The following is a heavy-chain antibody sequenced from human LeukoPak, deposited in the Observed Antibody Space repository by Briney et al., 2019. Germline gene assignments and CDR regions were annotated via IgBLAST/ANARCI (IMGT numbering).Heavy chain of an antibody. CDR1: GGSMSNYY. CDR2: IYYSGST. V-gene: IGHV4-59*01. CDR3: ARDYGMDV. J-gene: IGHJ6*02. Sequence: TSETLSLTCTVSGGSMSNYYWSWIRQPPGKGLEWIGYIYYSGSTNYNPSLKSRVTISVDTSKNQFSLKLSSVTAADTAVYYCARDYGMDVWGQGTTVTVSS.